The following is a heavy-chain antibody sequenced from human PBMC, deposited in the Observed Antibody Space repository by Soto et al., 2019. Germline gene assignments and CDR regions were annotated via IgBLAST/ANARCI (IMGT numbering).Heavy chain of an antibody. D-gene: IGHD6-19*01. CDR3: ARKTEKWLVFDY. CDR1: GGTFSSYA. Sequence: ASVKVSCKASGGTFSSYAISWVRQAPGQGLEWMGGIIPIFGTANYAQKFQGRVTITADESTSTAYMELSSLRSEDTAVYYCARKTEKWLVFDYWGQGTLVTVSS. V-gene: IGHV1-69*13. J-gene: IGHJ4*02. CDR2: IIPIFGTA.